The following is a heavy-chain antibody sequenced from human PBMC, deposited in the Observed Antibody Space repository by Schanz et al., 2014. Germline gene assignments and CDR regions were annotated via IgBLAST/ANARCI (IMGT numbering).Heavy chain of an antibody. CDR3: VKDDRGDVVVVAANY. D-gene: IGHD2-15*01. CDR1: GFTFATYA. V-gene: IGHV3-23*01. CDR2: VSASGGGP. Sequence: EVKLLESGGGLVQPGGSLRLSCAASGFTFATYAMSWVRQAPGKGLEWVSLVSASGGGPFYADSVKGRFTISRDNSRNTVYLQMSSLRAEDTAVYYCVKDDRGDVVVVAANYWGQGAQVIVSS. J-gene: IGHJ4*02.